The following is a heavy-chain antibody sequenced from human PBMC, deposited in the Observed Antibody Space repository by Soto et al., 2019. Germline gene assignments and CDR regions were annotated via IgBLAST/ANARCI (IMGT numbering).Heavy chain of an antibody. CDR1: GYDLNRFP. J-gene: IGHJ3*01. D-gene: IGHD1-26*01. Sequence: ASVKVSCKASGYDLNRFPMNWLRQAPGQGPEWVGWINIGDGNTKTSQRFQGRVTITRDANTVYLELSSLTSEDTAVYYCARDMEGARKAFDFWGQGTMVTVSS. V-gene: IGHV1-3*04. CDR2: INIGDGNT. CDR3: ARDMEGARKAFDF.